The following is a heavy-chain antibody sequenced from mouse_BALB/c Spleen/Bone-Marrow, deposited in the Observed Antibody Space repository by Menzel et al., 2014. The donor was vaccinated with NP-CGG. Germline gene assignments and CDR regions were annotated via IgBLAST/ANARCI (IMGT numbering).Heavy chain of an antibody. CDR2: IDPANGNT. Sequence: EVQLQQSGAELVKPGASVKLSCTASGFNIKDTYMHWVKQRPEQGLEWIGRIDPANGNTKYDPKFQGKATITAVTSSNTAYLQLSSLTSEDTAVYYCARYRLGTYFDYWGQGTTHTVSS. J-gene: IGHJ2*01. CDR3: ARYRLGTYFDY. CDR1: GFNIKDTY. D-gene: IGHD1-2*01. V-gene: IGHV14-3*02.